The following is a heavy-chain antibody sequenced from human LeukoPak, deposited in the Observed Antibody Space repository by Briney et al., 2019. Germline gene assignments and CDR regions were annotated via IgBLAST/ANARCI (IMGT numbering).Heavy chain of an antibody. J-gene: IGHJ3*02. CDR2: IYTSGST. CDR1: GGSISSYY. V-gene: IGHV4-4*07. Sequence: SETLSLTCTVSGGSISSYYWSWIRQPAGRGLEWIGRIYTSGSTYYNPSLKSRVTISVDTSKNQFSLKLSSVTAADTAVYYCARARTYYSAVDAFDIWGQGTMVTVSS. CDR3: ARARTYYSAVDAFDI. D-gene: IGHD3-10*01.